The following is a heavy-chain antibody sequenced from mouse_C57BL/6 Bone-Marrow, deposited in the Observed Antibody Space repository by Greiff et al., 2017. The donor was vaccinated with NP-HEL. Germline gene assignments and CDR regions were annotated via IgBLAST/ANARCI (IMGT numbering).Heavy chain of an antibody. D-gene: IGHD2-4*01. Sequence: QVQLQQPGAELVKPGASVKLSCKASGYTFTNYWMHWVKQRPGRGLEWIGRIDPNSGGTKYNEKFKSKATLTVDKPSSTAYIQLSSLTSEDSAVYYCAREGIYYDYDYFDYWGQGTTLTVSS. CDR1: GYTFTNYW. V-gene: IGHV1-72*01. J-gene: IGHJ2*01. CDR2: IDPNSGGT. CDR3: AREGIYYDYDYFDY.